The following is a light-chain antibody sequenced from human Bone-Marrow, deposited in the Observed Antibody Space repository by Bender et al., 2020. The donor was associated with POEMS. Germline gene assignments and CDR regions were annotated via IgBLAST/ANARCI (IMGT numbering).Light chain of an antibody. CDR1: SSDVGGYNY. CDR2: EVS. V-gene: IGLV2-11*01. Sequence: QSALTQPRSVSGSPGQSVTISCTGTSSDVGGYNYVSWYQQHPGKDPKLMIHEVSKRPSGVSNRFSGSKSGNTASLTISGLQTEDEADYYCCSYAGSWVFGGGTKLTVL. J-gene: IGLJ3*02. CDR3: CSYAGSWV.